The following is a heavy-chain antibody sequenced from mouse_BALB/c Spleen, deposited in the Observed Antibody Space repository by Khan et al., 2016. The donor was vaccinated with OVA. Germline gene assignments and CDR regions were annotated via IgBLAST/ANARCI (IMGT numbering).Heavy chain of an antibody. CDR2: IYPGSGNT. V-gene: IGHV1-77*01. CDR3: ARRNYFGYTCAY. Sequence: VQLQESGAELARPGASVKLSCKASGYTFTDYYINWVKQRTGQGLEWIGEIYPGSGNTYYNEKFKDKATLTADKSSTTAYMQLRSLTSEDSAVYFCARRNYFGYTCAYWGQGTLVTVST. D-gene: IGHD1-2*01. J-gene: IGHJ3*01. CDR1: GYTFTDYY.